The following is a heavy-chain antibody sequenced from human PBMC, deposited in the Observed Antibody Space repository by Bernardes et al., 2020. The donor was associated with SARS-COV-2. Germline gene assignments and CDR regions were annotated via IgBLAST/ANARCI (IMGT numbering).Heavy chain of an antibody. J-gene: IGHJ4*02. CDR1: DYAISSGSFY. D-gene: IGHD6-19*01. CDR3: ARDGRISVPGTDYFDF. CDR2: ISASGST. V-gene: IGHV4-61*02. Sequence: SETLSLTCAVSDYAISSGSFYWIWILQPAGKGLEWVDRISASGSTNYNPSLKSRVTMSVDTSKNQFSLKLTSVTAADTAVYYCARDGRISVPGTDYFDFLGQGILVTVSS.